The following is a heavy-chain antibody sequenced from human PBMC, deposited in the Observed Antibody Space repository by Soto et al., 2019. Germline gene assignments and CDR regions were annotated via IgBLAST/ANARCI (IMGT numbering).Heavy chain of an antibody. J-gene: IGHJ3*02. V-gene: IGHV3-66*01. CDR1: GLTVSSNY. CDR2: IYSGGST. CDR3: ATTLVGATRSAFDI. Sequence: GGSLRLSCAASGLTVSSNYMSWVRQAPGKGLEWVSVIYSGGSTYYADSVKGRFTISRDNSKNTLYLQMNSLRAEDTAVYYCATTLVGATRSAFDIWGQGTMVTVSS. D-gene: IGHD1-26*01.